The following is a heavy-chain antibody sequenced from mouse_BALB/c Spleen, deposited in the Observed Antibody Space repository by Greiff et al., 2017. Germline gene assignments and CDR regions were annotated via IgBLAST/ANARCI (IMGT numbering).Heavy chain of an antibody. CDR3: ARQLDYGNYHYYAMDY. CDR2: INSNGGST. D-gene: IGHD2-1*01. CDR1: GFTFSSYY. V-gene: IGHV5-6-2*01. Sequence: EVMLVESGGGLVKLGGSLKLSCAASGFTFSSYYMSWVRQTPEKRLELVAAINSNGGSTYYPDTVKGRFTISRDNAKNTLYLQMSSLKSEDTALYYCARQLDYGNYHYYAMDYWGQGTSVTVSS. J-gene: IGHJ4*01.